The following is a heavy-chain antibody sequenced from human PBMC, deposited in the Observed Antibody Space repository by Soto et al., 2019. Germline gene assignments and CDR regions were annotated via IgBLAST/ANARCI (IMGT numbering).Heavy chain of an antibody. D-gene: IGHD6-19*01. J-gene: IGHJ6*02. Sequence: PGGSLRLSCAASGFTFSGSAMHWVRQASGKGLEWVGRIRSKANSYATAYAASVKGRFTISRDDSKNTAYLQMNSLKTEDTAVYYCTSPAVAGTPNYYYYGMDVWGQGTTVTVSS. CDR1: GFTFSGSA. CDR2: IRSKANSYAT. V-gene: IGHV3-73*01. CDR3: TSPAVAGTPNYYYYGMDV.